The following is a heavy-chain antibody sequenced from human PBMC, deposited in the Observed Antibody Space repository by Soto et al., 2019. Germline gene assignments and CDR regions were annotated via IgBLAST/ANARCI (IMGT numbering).Heavy chain of an antibody. CDR1: GGTLSNNA. CDR2: IIPLSATT. V-gene: IGHV1-69*06. Sequence: QVQLVQSGTEVKKPGSSVKVSCKASGGTLSNNAISWVRQAPGQGLEWMGGIIPLSATTNYAQKFQGRVTITADRTTSTAYMELTSLPSADTAVYYCARGFDDRVSVVVPAANPWYYGMAVWGQGTTVTVSS. CDR3: ARGFDDRVSVVVPAANPWYYGMAV. D-gene: IGHD2-2*01. J-gene: IGHJ6*02.